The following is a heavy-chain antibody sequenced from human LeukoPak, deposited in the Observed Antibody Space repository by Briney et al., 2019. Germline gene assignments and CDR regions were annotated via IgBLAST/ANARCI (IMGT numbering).Heavy chain of an antibody. J-gene: IGHJ4*02. V-gene: IGHV7-4-1*02. CDR2: IDTNTGNP. CDR3: ARASLRVRFLEWLSPPQDY. D-gene: IGHD3-3*01. Sequence: ASVKVSCKVSGYTLSELSIHWVRQAPGKGLEWMGWIDTNTGNPTYAQGFTGRFVFSLDTSVSTAYLQISSLKAEDTAVYYCARASLRVRFLEWLSPPQDYWGQGTLVTVSS. CDR1: GYTLSELS.